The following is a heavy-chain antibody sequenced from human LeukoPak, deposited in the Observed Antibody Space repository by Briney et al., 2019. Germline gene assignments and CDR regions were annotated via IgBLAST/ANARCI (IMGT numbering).Heavy chain of an antibody. CDR2: ISWNSGSI. Sequence: PGRSLRLSCAASGFTFDDYAMHWVRQAPGKGLEWVSGISWNSGSIGYADSVKGRFTISRDNSKNTLYLQMNSLRAEDTAVYYCAKESHIQTSLDYWGQGTLVTVSS. D-gene: IGHD1-1*01. CDR1: GFTFDDYA. CDR3: AKESHIQTSLDY. J-gene: IGHJ4*02. V-gene: IGHV3-9*01.